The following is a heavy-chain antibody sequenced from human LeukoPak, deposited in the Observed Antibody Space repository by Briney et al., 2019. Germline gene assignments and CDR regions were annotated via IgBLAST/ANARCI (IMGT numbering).Heavy chain of an antibody. D-gene: IGHD3-10*01. Sequence: GASVKVSCKASGYTFTGYYMHWVRQAPGQGLEWMGWINPNSGGTNYAQKFQGRVTMTRDTSISTAYMELSRLRSDDTAVYYCARSRMVREVMSWFDPWGQGTLVTVSS. CDR1: GYTFTGYY. CDR2: INPNSGGT. CDR3: ARSRMVREVMSWFDP. V-gene: IGHV1-2*02. J-gene: IGHJ5*02.